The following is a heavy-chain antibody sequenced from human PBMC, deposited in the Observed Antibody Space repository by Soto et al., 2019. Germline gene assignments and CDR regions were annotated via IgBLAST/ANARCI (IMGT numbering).Heavy chain of an antibody. Sequence: LILSCAASGFTFSSYGMHWVRQAPGKGLEWVAVISYDGSNKYYADSVKGRFTISRDNSKNTLYLQMNSLRAEDTAVYYCAKASFGYYDSSGYYFDYWGQGTLVTVSS. V-gene: IGHV3-30*18. D-gene: IGHD3-22*01. J-gene: IGHJ4*02. CDR3: AKASFGYYDSSGYYFDY. CDR2: ISYDGSNK. CDR1: GFTFSSYG.